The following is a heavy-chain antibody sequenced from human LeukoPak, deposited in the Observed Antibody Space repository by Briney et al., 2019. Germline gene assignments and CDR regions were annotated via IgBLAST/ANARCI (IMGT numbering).Heavy chain of an antibody. D-gene: IGHD6-13*01. V-gene: IGHV3-74*01. CDR2: INSDGSST. J-gene: IGHJ6*02. Sequence: GGSLRLSCAASGFTFRSYWMHWVRQVPGKGLVWVSRINSDGSSTTYADSVKGRFTISRDNSKNTLYLQMNSLRAEDTAVYYCARDRYGGIAAADPYYYYGMDVWGQGTTVTVSS. CDR3: ARDRYGGIAAADPYYYYGMDV. CDR1: GFTFRSYW.